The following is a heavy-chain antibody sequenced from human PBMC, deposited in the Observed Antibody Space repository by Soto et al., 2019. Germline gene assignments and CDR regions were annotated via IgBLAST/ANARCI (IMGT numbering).Heavy chain of an antibody. CDR1: GFTFSTYI. Sequence: PGGSLRLSCEASGFTFSTYIMHWVRQAPGKGLEWVAIIFPNGRDKYYADSVKGRFTISRDNSKNTLYLQMNSLRAEDTAVYYCARSYYYDSSGYYRSFFQHWGQGTLVTVSS. CDR3: ARSYYYDSSGYYRSFFQH. V-gene: IGHV3-33*08. J-gene: IGHJ1*01. D-gene: IGHD3-22*01. CDR2: IFPNGRDK.